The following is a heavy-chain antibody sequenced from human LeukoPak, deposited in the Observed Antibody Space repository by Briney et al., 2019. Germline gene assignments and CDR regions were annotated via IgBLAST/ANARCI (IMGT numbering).Heavy chain of an antibody. Sequence: SETLSLTCTVSGGSISSSSYYWGWIRQPPGKGLEWIGSIYYSGSTYYNPSLKSRVTISVDTSKNQFSLKLSPVTAADTAVYYCASILSGFWSGYYNWVDYWGQGTLVTVSS. J-gene: IGHJ4*02. D-gene: IGHD3-3*01. V-gene: IGHV4-39*01. CDR2: IYYSGST. CDR3: ASILSGFWSGYYNWVDY. CDR1: GGSISSSSYY.